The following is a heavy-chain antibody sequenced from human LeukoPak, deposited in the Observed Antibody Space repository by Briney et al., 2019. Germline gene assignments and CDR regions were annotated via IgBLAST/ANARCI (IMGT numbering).Heavy chain of an antibody. V-gene: IGHV3-30*04. Sequence: PGRSLRLSCAASGFTFSSYAMHWVRQAPGKGLEWVAVISYDGSNKYYADSVKGRFTISRDNSKNTLYLQMNSLRAEDTAVYYCAKDLRELTRLYYYGMDVWGQGTTVTVSS. CDR1: GFTFSSYA. CDR2: ISYDGSNK. CDR3: AKDLRELTRLYYYGMDV. J-gene: IGHJ6*02. D-gene: IGHD1-26*01.